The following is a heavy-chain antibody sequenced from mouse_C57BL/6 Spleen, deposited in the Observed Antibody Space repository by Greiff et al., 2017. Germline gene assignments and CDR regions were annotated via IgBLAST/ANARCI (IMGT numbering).Heavy chain of an antibody. D-gene: IGHD4-1*01. CDR1: GYTFTSYG. Sequence: QVQLQQSGPELVKPGASVKISCKASGYTFTSYGISWVKQRTGQGLEWIGEIYPRSGNTYYNEKFKGKATLTADKSSSTAYMELRSLTSEDSAVXFCARIWDEAYWGQGTLVTVSA. J-gene: IGHJ3*01. V-gene: IGHV1-81*01. CDR3: ARIWDEAY. CDR2: IYPRSGNT.